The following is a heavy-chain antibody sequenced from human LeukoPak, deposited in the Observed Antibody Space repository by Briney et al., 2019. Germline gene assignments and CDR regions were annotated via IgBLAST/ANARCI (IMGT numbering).Heavy chain of an antibody. V-gene: IGHV4-38-2*01. CDR3: ARGSGSYGSNLDY. D-gene: IGHD3-10*01. CDR1: GYSISSGSY. J-gene: IGHJ4*02. Sequence: SETLSLTCAVSGYSISSGSYWGWIRQPPGKGLEWIGTVYHSGSAYYNPSLWGRVTISLDTSKNQFSLKLTSVTAADTAVYYCARGSGSYGSNLDYWGQGTLVTVPS. CDR2: VYHSGSA.